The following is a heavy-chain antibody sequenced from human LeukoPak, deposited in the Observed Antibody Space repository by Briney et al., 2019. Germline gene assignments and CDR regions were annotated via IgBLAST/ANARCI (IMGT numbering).Heavy chain of an antibody. D-gene: IGHD6-13*01. J-gene: IGHJ6*02. V-gene: IGHV4-34*01. CDR1: GGSFSGYY. CDR3: ARLNGGSSWSHYHYYGMDV. CDR2: INHSGST. Sequence: PSETLSLTCAVYGGSFSGYYWSWIRQPPGKGLEWIGEINHSGSTNYNPSLKSRVTISVDTSKNQFSLKLSSVTAADTAVYYCARLNGGSSWSHYHYYGMDVWGQGTTVTVSS.